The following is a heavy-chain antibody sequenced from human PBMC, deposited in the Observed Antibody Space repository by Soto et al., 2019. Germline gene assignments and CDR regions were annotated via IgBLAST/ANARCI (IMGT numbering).Heavy chain of an antibody. CDR2: IYYSGST. J-gene: IGHJ4*02. V-gene: IGHV4-39*07. Sequence: SETLSLTCTVSGGSISSSSYYWGWIRQPPGKGLEWIGSIYYSGSTYYNPSLKSRVTTSVDTSKNQFSLKLSSVTAADTAVYYCARDLSSSTDWGQGTLVTVSS. CDR1: GGSISSSSYY. CDR3: ARDLSSSTD. D-gene: IGHD6-6*01.